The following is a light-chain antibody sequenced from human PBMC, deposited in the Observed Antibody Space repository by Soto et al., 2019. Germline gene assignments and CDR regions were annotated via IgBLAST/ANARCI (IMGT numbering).Light chain of an antibody. J-gene: IGLJ1*01. CDR1: SSDVGSYNR. Sequence: QSVLAQPPSVSGSPGQSVTISCTGTSSDVGSYNRVSWYQQPPGTAPKLMIYEVSNRPSGVPDRFSGSKSGNTASLTISGLQADVDADYYCSSYASSITYVFGTGTKVTVL. V-gene: IGLV2-18*02. CDR2: EVS. CDR3: SSYASSITYV.